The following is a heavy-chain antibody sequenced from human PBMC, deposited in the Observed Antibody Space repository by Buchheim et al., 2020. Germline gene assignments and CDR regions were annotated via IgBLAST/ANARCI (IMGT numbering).Heavy chain of an antibody. CDR3: ARGPRPDCGGDCYASYYYYYYGMDV. J-gene: IGHJ6*02. CDR2: MNPNSGNT. CDR1: GYTFTSYD. Sequence: QVQLVQSGAEVKKPGASVKVSCKASGYTFTSYDINWVRQATGQGLEWMGWMNPNSGNTGYAQKFQGRVTMTRNTPTSQALMELSSLRSEDTAVYYCARGPRPDCGGDCYASYYYYYYGMDVWGQGTT. D-gene: IGHD2-21*01. V-gene: IGHV1-8*01.